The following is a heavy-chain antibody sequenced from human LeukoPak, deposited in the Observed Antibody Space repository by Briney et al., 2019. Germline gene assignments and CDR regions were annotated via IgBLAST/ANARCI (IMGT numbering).Heavy chain of an antibody. CDR1: GGFISSNY. CDR2: INYSGRS. D-gene: IGHD3-10*01. J-gene: IGHJ6*03. CDR3: GSTNYNPSLKSRLTISVDTSKNQFSLKLSSVTAAGTAVYYCARAGDYGGNYYYYYMDV. Sequence: KPSATLLISSAAAGGFISSNYWRCSRQQPPKRREWRGEINYSGRSNYNNSPKRRLAIILVDSKNKLFLQLSTVIAAATAAYYSGSTNYNPSLKSRLTISVDTSKNQFSLKLSSVTAAGTAVYYCARAGDYGGNYYYYYMDVWGKGTTVTVSS. V-gene: IGHV4-59*08.